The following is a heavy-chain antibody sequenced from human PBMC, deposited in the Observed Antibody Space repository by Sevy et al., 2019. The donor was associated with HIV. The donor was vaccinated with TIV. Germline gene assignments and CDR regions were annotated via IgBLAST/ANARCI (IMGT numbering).Heavy chain of an antibody. CDR2: IKEDGIEK. Sequence: GGSLRLSCAASGFIFKTYWMSWVRQAPGKGLERVANIKEDGIEKNYVDSVKGRFTISRDNAKNSLYLQMDSLRDEDTAVYYCARGGVHLFTYWGQGTLVTVSS. CDR1: GFIFKTYW. V-gene: IGHV3-7*01. J-gene: IGHJ4*02. CDR3: ARGGVHLFTY. D-gene: IGHD3-10*01.